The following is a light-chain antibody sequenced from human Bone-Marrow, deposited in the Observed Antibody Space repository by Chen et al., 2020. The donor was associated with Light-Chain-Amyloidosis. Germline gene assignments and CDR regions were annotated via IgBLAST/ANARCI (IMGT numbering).Light chain of an antibody. CDR3: QSADGSGACVVI. J-gene: IGLJ2*01. Sequence: SYELTQPPSVSVSPVQTARITCSGDDLPTKYAYWYQQKPGQAPVLVIHRDTERPSGISERFSGSSAGTTATLTMSGVQAEDEADYHCQSADGSGACVVIFGGGTKLTV. V-gene: IGLV3-25*03. CDR1: DLPTKY. CDR2: RDT.